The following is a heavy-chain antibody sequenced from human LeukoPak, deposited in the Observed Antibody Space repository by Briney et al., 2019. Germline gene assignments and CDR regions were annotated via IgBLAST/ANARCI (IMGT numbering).Heavy chain of an antibody. CDR3: ARGAVPSGWFDP. V-gene: IGHV4-61*02. J-gene: IGHJ5*02. CDR1: GGSISSGSYY. D-gene: IGHD6-19*01. CDR2: IYTSGST. Sequence: SQTLSLTCTVSGGSISSGSYYWSWIRQPAGKGLEWIGRIYTSGSTNYTPSLNRRVTISVDTSKTQFSLKLSSVTAADTAVYYCARGAVPSGWFDPWGQGTLVTVSS.